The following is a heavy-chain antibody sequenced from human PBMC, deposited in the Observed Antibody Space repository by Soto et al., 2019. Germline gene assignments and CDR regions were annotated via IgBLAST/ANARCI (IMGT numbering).Heavy chain of an antibody. CDR2: IYWDDDK. J-gene: IGHJ3*02. CDR1: GFSLSTSGVG. Sequence: QITLKESGPPLVKPTQTLTLTCTFSGFSLSTSGVGVGWIRQPPGKALEWLALIYWDDDKRYSPCLKSRLTITKDTSKNQVVLTMTNIEPAVTATYDCALYFYIRVDDAFAIWGQGTMVNVSS. D-gene: IGHD3-10*01. CDR3: ALYFYIRVDDAFAI. V-gene: IGHV2-5*02.